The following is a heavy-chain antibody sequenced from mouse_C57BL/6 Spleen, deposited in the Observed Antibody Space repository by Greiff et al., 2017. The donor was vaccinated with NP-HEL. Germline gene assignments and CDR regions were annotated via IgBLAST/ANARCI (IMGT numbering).Heavy chain of an antibody. CDR1: GYTFTSYW. Sequence: QVQLQQPGAELVKPGASVKMSCKASGYTFTSYWITWVKQRPGQGLEWIGDIYPGSGSTNYNEKFKSKATLTVDTSSSTAYMQLSSLTSEDSAVYYCAYYNYDEGGFDYWGQGTTLTVSS. D-gene: IGHD2-4*01. CDR2: IYPGSGST. CDR3: AYYNYDEGGFDY. J-gene: IGHJ2*01. V-gene: IGHV1-55*01.